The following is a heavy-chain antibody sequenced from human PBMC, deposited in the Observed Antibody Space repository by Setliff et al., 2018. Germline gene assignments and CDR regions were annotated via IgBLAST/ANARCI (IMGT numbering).Heavy chain of an antibody. CDR2: IYTSGST. Sequence: SETLSLTCSLSGGSIGDYYWVWIRQPAGKGLEWIGHIYTSGSTNYNSSLKSRVTISVDTSKNQFSLKLSSVTAADTAVYYCARDPVVVVAAMSDAFDIWGQGTMVTVSS. CDR1: GGSIGDYY. D-gene: IGHD2-15*01. CDR3: ARDPVVVVAAMSDAFDI. J-gene: IGHJ3*02. V-gene: IGHV4-4*07.